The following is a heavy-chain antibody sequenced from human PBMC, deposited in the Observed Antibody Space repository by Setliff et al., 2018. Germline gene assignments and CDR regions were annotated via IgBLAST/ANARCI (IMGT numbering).Heavy chain of an antibody. Sequence: GGSLRLSCAASGFSFSTYAMSWVRQAPGKGLEWVSSISDSSIYIYYVDSVKGRFTISRDNAQNSLYLQMDSLRAEDTAVYYCARSPANGGHDAFDVWGQGTMVTVSS. CDR1: GFSFSTYA. V-gene: IGHV3-21*01. J-gene: IGHJ3*01. CDR3: ARSPANGGHDAFDV. D-gene: IGHD6-25*01. CDR2: ISDSSIYI.